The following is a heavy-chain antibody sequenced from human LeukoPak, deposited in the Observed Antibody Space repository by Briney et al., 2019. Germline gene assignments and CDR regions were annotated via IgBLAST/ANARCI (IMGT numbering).Heavy chain of an antibody. D-gene: IGHD2-15*01. CDR2: INPNTGVT. CDR3: ARDGGFDY. CDR1: GYTFTGYY. V-gene: IGHV1-2*02. Sequence: ASVKVSCKASGYTFTGYYMHWVRQAPGQGLEWMGWINPNTGVTKYAQKFQGRVTMTRDTSISTAYMELSRLGSDDTAVYYCARDGGFDYWGQGNLVTVSS. J-gene: IGHJ4*02.